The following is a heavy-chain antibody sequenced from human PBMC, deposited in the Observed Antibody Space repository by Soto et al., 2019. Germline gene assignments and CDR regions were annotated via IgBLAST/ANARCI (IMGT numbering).Heavy chain of an antibody. CDR3: VGYSSGWLSY. CDR1: GGTFSSYA. J-gene: IGHJ4*02. D-gene: IGHD6-19*01. Sequence: ASVKVSCKASGGTFSSYAISWVRQAPGQGLEWMGGIIPIFGTANYAQKLQGRVTMTTDTSTSTAYMELRSLRSDDTAVYYCVGYSSGWLSYWGQGTLVTVSS. CDR2: IIPIFGTA. V-gene: IGHV1-69*05.